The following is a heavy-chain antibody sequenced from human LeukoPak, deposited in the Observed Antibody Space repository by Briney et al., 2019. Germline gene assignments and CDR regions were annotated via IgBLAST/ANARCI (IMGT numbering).Heavy chain of an antibody. CDR1: GHTFTSYY. D-gene: IGHD2-2*01. CDR3: ARGAATYHCSSTSCYREIDGMDV. Sequence: ASVKVSCKASGHTFTSYYMHWVRQAPGQGLEWMGIINPSGGSTSYAQKFQGRVTMTRDTSTSTVYMELSSLRSEDTAVYYCARGAATYHCSSTSCYREIDGMDVWGKGTTVTVSS. V-gene: IGHV1-46*01. J-gene: IGHJ6*04. CDR2: INPSGGST.